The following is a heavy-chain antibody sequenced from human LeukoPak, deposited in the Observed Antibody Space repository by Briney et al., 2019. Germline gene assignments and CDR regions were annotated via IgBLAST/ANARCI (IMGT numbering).Heavy chain of an antibody. CDR3: AKGISSGWSRGLEY. D-gene: IGHD6-19*01. J-gene: IGHJ4*02. CDR2: VSYDGSNK. Sequence: GGSLRLSCAASGFTFSAYGMHWVRQAPGKGLEWVAVVSYDGSNKCYADSMQGRFTISRDNSKNTLSLQMNSLRAEDTAVYYCAKGISSGWSRGLEYWGQGTLVTVSS. V-gene: IGHV3-30*18. CDR1: GFTFSAYG.